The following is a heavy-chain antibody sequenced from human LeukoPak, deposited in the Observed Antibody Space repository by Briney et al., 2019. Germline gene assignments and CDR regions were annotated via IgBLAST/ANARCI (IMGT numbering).Heavy chain of an antibody. J-gene: IGHJ4*02. CDR2: IHTSGST. CDR1: GDSSSHYY. V-gene: IGHV4-4*09. Sequence: PLETLSLTCSVSGDSSSHYYWSWFRQPPGKGLEWIGLIHTSGSTNYNPSLQSRVTMSLDTSNSHFSLKLDSVTAADTAIYYCARGSGWLTPNCGQGTLVTVAS. D-gene: IGHD4/OR15-4a*01. CDR3: ARGSGWLTPN.